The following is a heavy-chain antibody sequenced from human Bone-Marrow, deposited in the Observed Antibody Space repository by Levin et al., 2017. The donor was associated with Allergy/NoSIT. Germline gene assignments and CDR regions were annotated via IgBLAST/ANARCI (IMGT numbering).Heavy chain of an antibody. CDR3: ARDSLWFGELSSLWLGMDV. D-gene: IGHD3-10*01. CDR1: GFTFSSYE. Sequence: GESLKISCAASGFTFSSYEMNWVRQAPGKGLEWVSYISSSGSTIYYADSVKGRFTISRDNAKNSLYLQMNSLRAEDTAVYYCARDSLWFGELSSLWLGMDVWGQGTTVTVSS. J-gene: IGHJ6*02. CDR2: ISSSGSTI. V-gene: IGHV3-48*03.